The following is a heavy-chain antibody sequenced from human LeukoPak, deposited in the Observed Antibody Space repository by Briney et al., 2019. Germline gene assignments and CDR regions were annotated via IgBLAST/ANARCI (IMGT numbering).Heavy chain of an antibody. CDR1: GYTFTSYD. CDR3: AREHIAVAGLAY. CDR2: MNPNSGNT. J-gene: IGHJ4*02. D-gene: IGHD6-19*01. Sequence: ASVKVSCKASGYTFTSYDINWVRQATGQGLEWMGWMNPNSGNTGYAQKFQGRVTMTRNTSISTAYMELSSLRSEDTAVYYCAREHIAVAGLAYWGQGTLVTVSS. V-gene: IGHV1-8*01.